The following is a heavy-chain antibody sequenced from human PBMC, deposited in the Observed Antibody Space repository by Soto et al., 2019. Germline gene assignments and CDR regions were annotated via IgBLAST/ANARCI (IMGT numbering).Heavy chain of an antibody. Sequence: QVQLVQSGAEVKKPGSSVKVSCKASGGSLSNYGISWVRQAPGQGLEWMGGIIPVFGTANYAQKFQGRVKITADESTSIVYMDVTRLKSEDTAVYYCARGDATKIVVTTYYAMDVWGQGTTVTVSS. CDR2: IIPVFGTA. CDR3: ARGDATKIVVTTYYAMDV. V-gene: IGHV1-69*12. D-gene: IGHD3-9*01. CDR1: GGSLSNYG. J-gene: IGHJ6*02.